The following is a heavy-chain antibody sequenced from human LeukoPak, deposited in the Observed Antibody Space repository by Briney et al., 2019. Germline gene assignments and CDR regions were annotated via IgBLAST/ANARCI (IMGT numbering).Heavy chain of an antibody. J-gene: IGHJ4*02. CDR3: AKDSTYDFWSGYYGHFDY. CDR1: GFTFSSYG. CDR2: IRYDGSNK. D-gene: IGHD3-3*01. V-gene: IGHV3-30*02. Sequence: GGSLRLSCAASGFTFSSYGMHWVRQAPGKGLEWVAFIRYDGSNKYYADSVKGRFTISRDNSKNTLYLQMNSLRAEDTAVYYCAKDSTYDFWSGYYGHFDYWGQGTLVTVSS.